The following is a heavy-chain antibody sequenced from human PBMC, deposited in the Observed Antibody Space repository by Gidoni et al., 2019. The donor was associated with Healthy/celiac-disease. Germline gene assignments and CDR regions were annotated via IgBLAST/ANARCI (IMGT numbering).Heavy chain of an antibody. CDR2: ISYDGSNK. CDR1: GFTFSSYA. D-gene: IGHD3-22*01. Sequence: QVQLVESGGGVVQPGRSLRLSCAASGFTFSSYAMPWVRQAPGKGLEWVAVISYDGSNKYYADSVKGRFTISRDNSKNTLYLQMNSLRAEDTAVYYCARVWMYYYDSSGYSGRENFDYWGQGTLVTVSS. V-gene: IGHV3-30*04. CDR3: ARVWMYYYDSSGYSGRENFDY. J-gene: IGHJ4*02.